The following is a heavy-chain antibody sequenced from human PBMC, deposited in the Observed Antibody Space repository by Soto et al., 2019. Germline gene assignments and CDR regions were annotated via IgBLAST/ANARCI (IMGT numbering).Heavy chain of an antibody. V-gene: IGHV3-7*04. CDR3: ARSDYYDSSGYYTHLIDYGMDV. CDR1: GFTFSSYW. J-gene: IGHJ6*02. Sequence: GGSLRLSCAASGFTFSSYWMNWVRQAPGKGLEWVASIKQDGSEKYYVDSVKGRFTISRDNAKNSLFLQMHSLRAEDTAVYYCARSDYYDSSGYYTHLIDYGMDVWGQGTTVTVSS. CDR2: IKQDGSEK. D-gene: IGHD3-22*01.